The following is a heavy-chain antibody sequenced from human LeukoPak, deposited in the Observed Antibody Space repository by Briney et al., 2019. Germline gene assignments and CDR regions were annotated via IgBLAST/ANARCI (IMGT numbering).Heavy chain of an antibody. J-gene: IGHJ4*02. CDR3: ARVTGATDFDY. Sequence: GGSLRLSCAASGFTFSDYYMSRIRQAPGRGLKWVSYISTTGSSIYYADSVKGRFTISRDNAKNSLYLQMSSLGAEDTAVYYCARVTGATDFDYWGRGTLVTVSS. D-gene: IGHD1-26*01. CDR2: ISTTGSSI. CDR1: GFTFSDYY. V-gene: IGHV3-11*01.